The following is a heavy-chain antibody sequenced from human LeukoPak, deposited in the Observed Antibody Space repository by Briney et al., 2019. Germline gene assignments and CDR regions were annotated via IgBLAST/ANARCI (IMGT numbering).Heavy chain of an antibody. V-gene: IGHV4-34*01. CDR2: INHSGST. J-gene: IGHJ3*02. CDR1: GGSFSGYY. D-gene: IGHD4-17*01. Sequence: SETLSLTCAVYGGSFSGYYWSWIRQPPGKGLEWIGEINHSGSTTYNPSLKSRVTISVDTSKNQFSLKLCSVTAADTAVYYCARTTVTTSGAFDIWGQGTMVTVSS. CDR3: ARTTVTTSGAFDI.